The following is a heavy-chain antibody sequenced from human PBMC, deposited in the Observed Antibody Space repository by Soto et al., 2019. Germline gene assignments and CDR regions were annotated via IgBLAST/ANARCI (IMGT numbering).Heavy chain of an antibody. Sequence: ASVKVSCKVSGYTLTELSIHWVRQAPGKGLEWKGGFDTEDGETIYAQKFQGRVTMTEYTSTDTAYMELSSLRSEDTAVYYCATYNWNDVSVRNYWGQGTLVTVSS. CDR1: GYTLTELS. CDR2: FDTEDGET. D-gene: IGHD1-1*01. V-gene: IGHV1-24*01. CDR3: ATYNWNDVSVRNY. J-gene: IGHJ4*02.